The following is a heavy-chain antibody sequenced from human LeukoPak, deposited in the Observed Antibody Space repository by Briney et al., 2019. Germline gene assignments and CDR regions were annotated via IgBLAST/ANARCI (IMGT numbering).Heavy chain of an antibody. V-gene: IGHV3-21*04. CDR3: AKDRSRHYFDY. Sequence: PGGSVRLSCEASGFTFSAYAMTWVRQAPGKGLEWVSSISSSSSYIYYADSVEGRFTISRDNSKNTLYLQMNSLRTEDTAVYYCAKDRSRHYFDYWGQGTLVTVSS. J-gene: IGHJ4*02. CDR1: GFTFSAYA. CDR2: ISSSSSYI.